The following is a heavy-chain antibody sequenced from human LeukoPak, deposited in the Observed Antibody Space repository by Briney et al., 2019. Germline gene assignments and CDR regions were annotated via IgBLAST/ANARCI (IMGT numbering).Heavy chain of an antibody. CDR1: GYTFTSYG. CDR3: ASDYGSGSPFDY. CDR2: ISAYNGNT. D-gene: IGHD3-10*01. Sequence: ASVKVSCKASGYTFTSYGISWVRQAPGQGLEWMGWISAYNGNTNYAQKLQGRVTMTTDTSTSTAYMELSSLRSEDTAVYYCASDYGSGSPFDYWGQGTLVTVSS. V-gene: IGHV1-18*01. J-gene: IGHJ4*02.